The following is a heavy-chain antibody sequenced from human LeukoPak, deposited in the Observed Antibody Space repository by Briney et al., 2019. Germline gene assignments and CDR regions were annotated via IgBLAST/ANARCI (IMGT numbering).Heavy chain of an antibody. D-gene: IGHD6-25*01. CDR3: ASSGSSDWRSFGY. CDR1: GGSISNFY. J-gene: IGHJ4*02. V-gene: IGHV4-4*07. Sequence: SGTLSLTCTVSGGSISNFYWSCLRQPAGKELEWIGRILTRGSATYNPSLKSRVTMSVDTSKNQFSLNLRSVTAADTAVYYCASSGSSDWRSFGYWGQGILVTVSS. CDR2: ILTRGSA.